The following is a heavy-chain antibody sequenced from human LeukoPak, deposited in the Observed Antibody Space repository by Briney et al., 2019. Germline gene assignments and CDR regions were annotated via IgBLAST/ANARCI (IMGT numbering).Heavy chain of an antibody. D-gene: IGHD1-26*01. CDR3: ASALTGSGSYWCYYYGMDV. J-gene: IGHJ6*02. Sequence: GASVKVSCKASGYTFTGYYMHWVRQAPGQGLEWMGWINPNSGGTNYAQKFQGRVTVTRDTPISTAYMELSRLRSDDTAVYYCASALTGSGSYWCYYYGMDVWGQGTTVTVSS. V-gene: IGHV1-2*02. CDR1: GYTFTGYY. CDR2: INPNSGGT.